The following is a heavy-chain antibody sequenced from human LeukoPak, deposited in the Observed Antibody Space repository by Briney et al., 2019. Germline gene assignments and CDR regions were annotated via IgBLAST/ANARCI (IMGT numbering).Heavy chain of an antibody. V-gene: IGHV1-2*02. J-gene: IGHJ4*02. CDR3: ARSLRITMVRGVHPIDY. CDR2: INLNSGGT. Sequence: ASVKVSCKASGYTFTDYYIHWMRQAPGQGLEWMGWINLNSGGTNYAQKFQGRVTMTRDTSISTAYMELSRLRSDDTAVYYCARSLRITMVRGVHPIDYWGQGTLVTVSS. CDR1: GYTFTDYY. D-gene: IGHD3-10*01.